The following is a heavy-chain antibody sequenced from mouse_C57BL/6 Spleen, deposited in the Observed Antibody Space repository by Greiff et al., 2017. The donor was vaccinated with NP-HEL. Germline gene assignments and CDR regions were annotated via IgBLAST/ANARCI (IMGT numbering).Heavy chain of an antibody. CDR1: GFTFSDYY. CDR2: ISNGGGST. J-gene: IGHJ1*03. CDR3: ARQGYYGSSDSYWYFDV. V-gene: IGHV5-12*01. D-gene: IGHD1-1*01. Sequence: DVMLVESGGGLVQPGGSRKLSCAASGFTFSDYYMYWVRQTPEKRLEWVAYISNGGGSTYYPDTVKGRFTISRDNAKPTLYLQMSRLRSEDTAMYYCARQGYYGSSDSYWYFDVWGTGTTVTVSS.